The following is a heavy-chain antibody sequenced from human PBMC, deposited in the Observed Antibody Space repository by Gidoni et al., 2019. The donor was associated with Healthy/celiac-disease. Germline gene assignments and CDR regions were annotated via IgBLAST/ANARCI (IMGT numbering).Heavy chain of an antibody. CDR2: ISGSGGST. Sequence: EVQLLESGGGLVQPGGSLRLSCAASGFTFSSYAMSWVRQAPGKGVEWVSAISGSGGSTYYADSVKCRFTISRDNSKNTLYLQMNSLRAEDTAVYYCAKDLDWSGDYFDYWGQGTLVTVSS. CDR3: AKDLDWSGDYFDY. J-gene: IGHJ4*02. D-gene: IGHD3-3*01. CDR1: GFTFSSYA. V-gene: IGHV3-23*01.